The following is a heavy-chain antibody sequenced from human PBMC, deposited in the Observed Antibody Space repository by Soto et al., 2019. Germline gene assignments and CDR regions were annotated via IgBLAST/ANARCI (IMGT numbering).Heavy chain of an antibody. D-gene: IGHD5-18*01. J-gene: IGHJ3*02. CDR3: ARDAHSYDAFDI. Sequence: SETLSLTCTVSGGSISSYYWSWIRQPPGKGLEWIGYIYYSGSTNYNPSLKSRVTISVDTSKNQFSLKLSSVTAADTAVYYCARDAHSYDAFDIWGQGTMVTVSS. CDR2: IYYSGST. CDR1: GGSISSYY. V-gene: IGHV4-59*01.